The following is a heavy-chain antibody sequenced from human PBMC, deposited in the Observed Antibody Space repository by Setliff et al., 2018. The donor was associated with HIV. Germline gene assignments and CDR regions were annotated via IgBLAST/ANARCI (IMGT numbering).Heavy chain of an antibody. J-gene: IGHJ5*02. V-gene: IGHV4-31*03. CDR3: ARALYFYDSRGFRSLGFDP. Sequence: SETLSLTCTVSGASLSGDDFSWNWIRQHPTGALEWIGYISYRGTTFYNPSLKSRLAIPVDTSKSHFSLQLTSMTAADTAVFFCARALYFYDSRGFRSLGFDPWGQGTLVTVSS. D-gene: IGHD3-22*01. CDR1: GASLSGDDFS. CDR2: ISYRGTT.